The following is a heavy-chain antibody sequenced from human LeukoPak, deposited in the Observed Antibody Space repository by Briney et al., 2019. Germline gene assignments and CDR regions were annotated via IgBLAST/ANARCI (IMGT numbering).Heavy chain of an antibody. V-gene: IGHV3-30*02. Sequence: GSLILSCAASGFTFSSYGMHWVRQAPGKGLEWVAFIRYDGSNKYYADSLKGRFTISRDNSKNTLYLQMNSLRAEDTAVYYCAKDRDYGGSDLDCWGQGTLVTVSS. CDR2: IRYDGSNK. J-gene: IGHJ4*02. CDR1: GFTFSSYG. CDR3: AKDRDYGGSDLDC. D-gene: IGHD4-23*01.